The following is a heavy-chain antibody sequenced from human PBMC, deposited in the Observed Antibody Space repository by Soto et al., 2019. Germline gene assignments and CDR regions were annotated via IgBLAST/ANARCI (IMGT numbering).Heavy chain of an antibody. CDR1: GGSMSSYY. CDR3: ARGQRFSDWFDP. Sequence: SETLSLTCTVSGGSMSSYYWTWIRQPAGKGLEWIGRVYSSGGTHYNPSLKSRVTISLDTSKNQFSLRLLSVTGADTAVYYCARGQRFSDWFDPWGQGTLVTVSS. D-gene: IGHD3-3*01. CDR2: VYSSGGT. J-gene: IGHJ5*02. V-gene: IGHV4-4*07.